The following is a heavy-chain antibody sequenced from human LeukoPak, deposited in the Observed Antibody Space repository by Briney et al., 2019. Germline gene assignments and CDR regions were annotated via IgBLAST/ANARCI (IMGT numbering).Heavy chain of an antibody. CDR2: ISYDGSNK. CDR3: AKGDEGTAMVSLIDY. CDR1: GFTFSSYG. D-gene: IGHD5-18*01. Sequence: GGSLRLSCAASGFTFSSYGMHWVRQAPGKGLEWVAVISYDGSNKYYADSVKGRFTISSDNSKNTLYLQMNSLRAEDTAVYYCAKGDEGTAMVSLIDYWGQGTLVTVSS. J-gene: IGHJ4*02. V-gene: IGHV3-30*18.